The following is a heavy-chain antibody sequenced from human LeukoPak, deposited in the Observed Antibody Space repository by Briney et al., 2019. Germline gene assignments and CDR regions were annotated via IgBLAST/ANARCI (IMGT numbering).Heavy chain of an antibody. CDR1: GFTFSTYR. Sequence: PGGSLRLSCAVSGFTFSTYRMNWVRQALGMGLEWVSYISSSSSITYYADSVKGRFTIFRDNAKNSLFLQMDSLRDEDTAVYYCAGSGYSGYEFDHWGQGTRVTVSS. CDR2: ISSSSSIT. CDR3: AGSGYSGYEFDH. D-gene: IGHD5-12*01. J-gene: IGHJ4*02. V-gene: IGHV3-48*02.